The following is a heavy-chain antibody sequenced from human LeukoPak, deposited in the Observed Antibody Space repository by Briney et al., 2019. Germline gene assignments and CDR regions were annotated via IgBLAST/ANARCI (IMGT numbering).Heavy chain of an antibody. CDR2: ISGSGDST. J-gene: IGHJ4*02. CDR1: GFTFSTSA. Sequence: GGSLRLSCAASGFTFSTSAMSWVRQAPGKGLEWVSGISGSGDSTYYVDSVKGRFTISRDNSKSTLYLHMNSLRAEDTAIYYCAKQRSEVPVAASNYWGQETLVTVSS. D-gene: IGHD2-2*01. V-gene: IGHV3-23*01. CDR3: AKQRSEVPVAASNY.